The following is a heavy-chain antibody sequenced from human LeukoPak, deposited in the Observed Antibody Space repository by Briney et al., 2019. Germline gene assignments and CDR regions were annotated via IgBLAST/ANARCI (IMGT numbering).Heavy chain of an antibody. CDR3: ASRDGYNFFDF. J-gene: IGHJ4*02. CDR1: GYVFTSYW. D-gene: IGHD5-24*01. CDR2: IYPGDSDT. V-gene: IGHV5-51*01. Sequence: GESLKISCKASGYVFTSYWIGWVRQMPGKGLEWMGIIYPGDSDTRYSPSFQGQVTISADKSISTAYLQWTSLRASDTAIYYCASRDGYNFFDFWGQGTLVTVSS.